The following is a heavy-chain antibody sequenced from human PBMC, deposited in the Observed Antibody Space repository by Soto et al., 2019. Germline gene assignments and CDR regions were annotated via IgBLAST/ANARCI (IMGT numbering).Heavy chain of an antibody. V-gene: IGHV1-69*06. CDR2: TGSGTGPG. CDR1: GGSLSTNP. CDR3: ARRDSGGFYRFFDS. D-gene: IGHD2-15*01. Sequence: ASVKVSCKASGGSLSTNPISWLRQAPGQGLEWMGGTGSGTGPGNHAQKFQGRLTVTADKSTSTVYMELTNLSSEDTAVYYCARRDSGGFYRFFDSWGQGTLVTVSS. J-gene: IGHJ4*02.